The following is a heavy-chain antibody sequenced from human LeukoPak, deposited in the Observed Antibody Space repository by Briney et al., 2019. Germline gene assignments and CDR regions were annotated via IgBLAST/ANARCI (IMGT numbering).Heavy chain of an antibody. D-gene: IGHD4-23*01. CDR3: ARDVHGGAFDY. V-gene: IGHV3-7*01. Sequence: GGSLRLSCAASGFTFSSYWMNWVRQAPGKGLEWVANINQDGSAQNYVDSVKGRFTFSRDNAMNSLFLQMNSLRPEDTAVYFCARDVHGGAFDYWGQGTLVTVSS. CDR2: INQDGSAQ. CDR1: GFTFSSYW. J-gene: IGHJ4*02.